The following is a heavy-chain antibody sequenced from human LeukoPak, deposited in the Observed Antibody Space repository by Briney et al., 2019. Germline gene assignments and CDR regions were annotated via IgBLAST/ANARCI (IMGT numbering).Heavy chain of an antibody. CDR2: INHSGST. CDR3: ARGRLKDYDFWSGYYTPTYYYYYMDV. CDR1: GGSFSGYY. D-gene: IGHD3-3*01. Sequence: ASETLSLTCAVYGGSFSGYYWSWIRQPPGKGLEWIGEINHSGSTNYNPSLKSRVTISVDTSKNQFSLKLSSVTAADTAVCYCARGRLKDYDFWSGYYTPTYYYYYMDVWGKGTTVTVSS. V-gene: IGHV4-34*01. J-gene: IGHJ6*03.